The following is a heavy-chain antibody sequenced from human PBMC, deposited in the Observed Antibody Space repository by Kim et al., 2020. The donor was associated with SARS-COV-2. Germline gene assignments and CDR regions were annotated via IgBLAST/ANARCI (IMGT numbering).Heavy chain of an antibody. D-gene: IGHD2-2*01. CDR3: ASFITVVEGFDY. J-gene: IGHJ4*02. Sequence: YNPSLKSRVTRSVDTSKNQFSLKLSSVTAADTAVYYCASFITVVEGFDYWGQGTLVTVSS. V-gene: IGHV4-31*02.